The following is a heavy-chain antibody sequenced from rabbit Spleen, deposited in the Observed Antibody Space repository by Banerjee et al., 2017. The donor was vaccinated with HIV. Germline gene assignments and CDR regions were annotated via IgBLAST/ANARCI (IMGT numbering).Heavy chain of an antibody. J-gene: IGHJ4*01. CDR2: IYAGSSGDT. V-gene: IGHV1S45*01. CDR1: GLDFSSSYW. D-gene: IGHD2-1*01. CDR3: ARDSYDDYGDYWGSYYFNL. Sequence: QEQLVEYGGDLVQPEGSLTLTCKASGLDFSSSYWICWVRQAPGKGLEWIACIYAGSSGDTYYANWAKGRFTISKTSSTAVTLQMTSLTAADTATYFCARDSYDDYGDYWGSYYFNLWGPGTLVTVS.